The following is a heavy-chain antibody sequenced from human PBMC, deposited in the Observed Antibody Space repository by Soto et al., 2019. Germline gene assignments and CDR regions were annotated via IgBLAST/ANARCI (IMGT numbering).Heavy chain of an antibody. V-gene: IGHV3-21*01. J-gene: IGHJ4*02. D-gene: IGHD3-22*01. CDR2: ISSGSSYI. CDR3: ARVPMDYYDSSGYLDY. Sequence: GGSLRLSCAASGFTISSYSVIWVRQAPGKGLEWVSSISSGSSYIYYADSVKGRFTISRDNAKSSLFLQMNSLRADDTAVYYCARVPMDYYDSSGYLDYWGQGTLVTVSS. CDR1: GFTISSYS.